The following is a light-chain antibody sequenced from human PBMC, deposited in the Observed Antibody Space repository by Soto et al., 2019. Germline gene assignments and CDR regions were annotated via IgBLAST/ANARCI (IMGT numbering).Light chain of an antibody. CDR1: SSNSGSYNH. V-gene: IGLV2-23*02. CDR3: SSYAGTRTHSV. J-gene: IGLJ7*01. CDR2: EVS. Sequence: QSALTQPASVSWSPGQSITISFTGTSSNSGSYNHYSWYQQHPGKAPQLMISEVSKRPSGISDRFSGSKSGSTASLTISALQAEDEADYYCSSYAGTRTHSVFGGGTQLTVL.